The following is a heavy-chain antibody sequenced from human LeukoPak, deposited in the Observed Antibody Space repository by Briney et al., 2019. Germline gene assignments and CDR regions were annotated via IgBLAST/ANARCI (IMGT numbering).Heavy chain of an antibody. Sequence: PSQTLSLTCTVSGRSISSGGYYWRWVRQHPGKGLEWIEYIYYSGSTYYNPSLKSRVTISVDTSKNQFSLKLSSVTAADTAVYYCARGGKVWFDPWGQGTLVTVSS. CDR2: IYYSGST. CDR3: ARGGKVWFDP. V-gene: IGHV4-31*03. J-gene: IGHJ5*02. D-gene: IGHD1-26*01. CDR1: GRSISSGGYY.